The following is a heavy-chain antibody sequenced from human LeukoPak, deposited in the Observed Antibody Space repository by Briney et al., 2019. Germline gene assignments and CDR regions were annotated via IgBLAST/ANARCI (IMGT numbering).Heavy chain of an antibody. CDR1: GFSFNTYA. V-gene: IGHV3-23*01. J-gene: IGHJ4*02. CDR3: AKDYGNDSSGFNY. D-gene: IGHD3-22*01. CDR2: VTHSGART. Sequence: PGGSLRLSCETSGFSFNTYAMSWVRQTPGKGLEWVAGVTHSGARTYYADSVKGRFAISRDSSKKTVYLHMNGLSAEDTAVYYRAKDYGNDSSGFNYWGQGTLVTVSS.